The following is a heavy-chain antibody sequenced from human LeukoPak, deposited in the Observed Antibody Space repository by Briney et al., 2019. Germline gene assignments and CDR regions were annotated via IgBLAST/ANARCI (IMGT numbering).Heavy chain of an antibody. J-gene: IGHJ4*02. CDR1: GFTVSSNY. Sequence: SGGSLRLSCAASGFTVSSNYMSWVRQAPGKGLEWVSVIYSGGSAYYADSVKGRFTISRDNSKNTLYLQMSSLRDEDTAVYYCAKDRDISSARAGSAFDYWGQGTLVTVSS. D-gene: IGHD6-19*01. V-gene: IGHV3-53*01. CDR2: IYSGGSA. CDR3: AKDRDISSARAGSAFDY.